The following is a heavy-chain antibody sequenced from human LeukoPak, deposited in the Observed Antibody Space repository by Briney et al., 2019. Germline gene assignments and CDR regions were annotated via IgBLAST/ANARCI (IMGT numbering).Heavy chain of an antibody. Sequence: SETLSLTCTVSGGSISSSSYYGGWIRQPPGKGLEWFGSIYYSGSTYYNPSLKSRLTTSVDTSKNPFSLKLSSVNAADTAVYYCARHSGSYGYWGQGNLVTVSS. D-gene: IGHD1-26*01. CDR3: ARHSGSYGY. J-gene: IGHJ4*02. CDR2: IYYSGST. V-gene: IGHV4-39*01. CDR1: GGSISSSSYY.